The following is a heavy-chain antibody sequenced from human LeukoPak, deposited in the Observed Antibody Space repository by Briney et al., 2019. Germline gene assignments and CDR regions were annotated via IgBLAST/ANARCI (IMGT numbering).Heavy chain of an antibody. CDR3: ARDSEERRGYSSSWPDWYFDL. Sequence: ASVKVSCKASGYTFTSYDINWVRQATGQGLEWMGWMNPNSGNTGYAQKFQGRVTMTRNTSISTAYMELSSLRSEDTAVNYCARDSEERRGYSSSWPDWYFDLWGRGTLVTVSS. D-gene: IGHD6-13*01. CDR1: GYTFTSYD. J-gene: IGHJ2*01. CDR2: MNPNSGNT. V-gene: IGHV1-8*01.